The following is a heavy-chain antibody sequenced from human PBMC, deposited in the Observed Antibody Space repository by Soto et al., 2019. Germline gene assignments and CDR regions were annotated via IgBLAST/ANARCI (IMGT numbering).Heavy chain of an antibody. J-gene: IGHJ4*03. D-gene: IGHD6-13*01. Sequence: EVQLLESGGGLVQPGGSLRLSCAASGFTFSSYAMSWVRQAPGKALEWVSAISGSGGSTYYADSVKGRFTISRDNSKNTLYLQMYSLRAEDTAVYYCAKDHGDIAAAGTPDYCVQGTLVTVSS. V-gene: IGHV3-23*01. CDR3: AKDHGDIAAAGTPDY. CDR1: GFTFSSYA. CDR2: ISGSGGST.